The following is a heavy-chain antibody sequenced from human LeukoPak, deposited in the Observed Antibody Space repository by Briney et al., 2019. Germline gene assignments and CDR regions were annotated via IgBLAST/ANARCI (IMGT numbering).Heavy chain of an antibody. CDR2: IHHGGTT. CDR1: GGSITSGNW. J-gene: IGHJ6*03. Sequence: PSETLSLTCAVSGGSITSGNWWTWVRQSPGKGLEWIGEIHHGGTTNYNPSLKTRVTISVDKSKNQFSLKLNSVTAADTAVYYCAKKDYYYVDVWGKGTTVTVSS. V-gene: IGHV4-4*02. CDR3: AKKDYYYVDV.